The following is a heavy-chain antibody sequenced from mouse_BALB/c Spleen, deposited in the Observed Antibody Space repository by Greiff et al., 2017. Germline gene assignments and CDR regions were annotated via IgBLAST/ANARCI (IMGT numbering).Heavy chain of an antibody. CDR3: ARGNDPFAY. D-gene: IGHD2-3*01. Sequence: EVQLQQSGPGLVKPSQSLSLTCSVTGYSITSGYYWNWIRQFPGNKLEWRGYISYDGSNNYNPSLKNRISITRDTSKNQFFLKLNSVTTEDTATYYCARGNDPFAYWGQGTLVTVSA. V-gene: IGHV3-6*02. J-gene: IGHJ3*01. CDR2: ISYDGSN. CDR1: GYSITSGYY.